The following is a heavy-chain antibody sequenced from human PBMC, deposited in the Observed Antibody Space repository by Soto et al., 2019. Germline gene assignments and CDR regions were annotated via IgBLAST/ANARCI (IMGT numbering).Heavy chain of an antibody. CDR3: AKDPSTGYSSGWYQFDY. D-gene: IGHD6-19*01. V-gene: IGHV3-23*01. Sequence: GGSLRLSCAASGFTFSSYAMSWVRQAPGKGLEWVSAISGSGGSTYYADSVKGRFTISRDNSKNTLYLQMNSLRAEDTAVYYCAKDPSTGYSSGWYQFDYWGQGTLVTVSS. J-gene: IGHJ4*02. CDR1: GFTFSSYA. CDR2: ISGSGGST.